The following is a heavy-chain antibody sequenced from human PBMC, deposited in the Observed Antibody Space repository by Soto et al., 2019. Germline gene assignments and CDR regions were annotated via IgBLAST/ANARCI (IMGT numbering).Heavy chain of an antibody. D-gene: IGHD3-3*01. J-gene: IGHJ3*02. CDR2: ISYDGSNK. Sequence: PGGSLRLSCAASGFTFSSYAMHWVRQAPGKGLEWVAVISYDGSNKYYADSVKGRFTISRDNSKNTLYLQMNSLRAEDTAVYYCARKYSNVLRFLEWPILDNAFDIWGQGTMVTVSS. CDR1: GFTFSSYA. CDR3: ARKYSNVLRFLEWPILDNAFDI. V-gene: IGHV3-30-3*01.